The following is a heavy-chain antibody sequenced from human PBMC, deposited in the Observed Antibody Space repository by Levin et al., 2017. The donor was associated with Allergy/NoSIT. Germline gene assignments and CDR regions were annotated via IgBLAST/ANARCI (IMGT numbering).Heavy chain of an antibody. D-gene: IGHD3-10*01. V-gene: IGHV4-59*12. Sequence: SETLSLTCTVSGGSISRYYYNWIRQPPGKGLEWIGHIYYSGSGNYNPSLKSRVTILVDTSKKQVSLKLTSSTAADTAVYYCAGGRWYGELLNAFGGHYHYMDVWGKGTTVIVSS. CDR2: IYYSGSG. J-gene: IGHJ6*03. CDR1: GGSISRYY. CDR3: AGGRWYGELLNAFGGHYHYMDV.